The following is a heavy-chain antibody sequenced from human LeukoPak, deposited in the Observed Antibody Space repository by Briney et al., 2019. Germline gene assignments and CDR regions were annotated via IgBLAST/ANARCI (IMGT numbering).Heavy chain of an antibody. CDR3: ARDDGSGRSGVDAFDI. J-gene: IGHJ3*02. D-gene: IGHD6-19*01. Sequence: GGSLRLSCTVSGFIFEDYAMHWVRQVPGKGLEWVSSITSNSGYVAYADSVKGRFSISRDNAKNSLYLQMNSLRAEDTAVYYCARDDGSGRSGVDAFDIWGQGTMVTVSS. CDR1: GFIFEDYA. CDR2: ITSNSGYV. V-gene: IGHV3-9*01.